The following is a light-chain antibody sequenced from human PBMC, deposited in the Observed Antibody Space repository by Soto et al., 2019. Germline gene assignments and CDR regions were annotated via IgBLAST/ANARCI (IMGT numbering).Light chain of an antibody. Sequence: NVLSQYLGTMSLSLRERAPPCCRASQSVSNNYLAWYQQKHGQGPRLLVYGASSRATGIPDRFSGGGSGTDFTLTINRLEPEDFAVYYCQQYGYSPAFGGATGLEIK. CDR2: GAS. CDR3: QQYGYSPA. V-gene: IGKV3-20*01. CDR1: QSVSNNY. J-gene: IGKJ5*01.